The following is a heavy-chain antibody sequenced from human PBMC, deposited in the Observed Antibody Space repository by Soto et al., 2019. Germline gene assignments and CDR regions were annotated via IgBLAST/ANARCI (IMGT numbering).Heavy chain of an antibody. CDR1: GYTFTSYG. CDR2: ITAYNDNT. CDR3: ARGQIQSDFDY. Sequence: ASVKVSCKASGYTFTSYGLNWVRQAPGRGLEWMGWITAYNDNTNYAQKVQGRAILTIDTSTTTGYMELRSLRSDDTAVYYCARGQIQSDFDYWGQGTLVTVSS. J-gene: IGHJ4*02. D-gene: IGHD3-3*01. V-gene: IGHV1-18*04.